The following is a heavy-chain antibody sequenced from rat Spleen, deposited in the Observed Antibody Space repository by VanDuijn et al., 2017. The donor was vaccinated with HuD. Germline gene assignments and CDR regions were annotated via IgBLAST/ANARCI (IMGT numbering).Heavy chain of an antibody. CDR2: ISNTGGST. CDR3: TRGGYYRC. V-gene: IGHV5-31*01. J-gene: IGHJ2*01. CDR1: GFTFNNYW. D-gene: IGHD1-1*01. Sequence: EVQLVESGGGLVQPGRSLKLSCIASGFTFNNYWMTWIRQAPGKGLEWVASISNTGGSTFYPDSVKGRFTISRDYEKSTLYLQMYGLRSEDTATYYCTRGGYYRCWGQGVMVTVSS.